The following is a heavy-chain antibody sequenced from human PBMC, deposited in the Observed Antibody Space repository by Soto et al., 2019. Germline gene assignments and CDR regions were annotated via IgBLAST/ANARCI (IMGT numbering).Heavy chain of an antibody. D-gene: IGHD6-6*01. J-gene: IGHJ4*02. CDR1: GFSSSTYN. Sequence: PGGSLRLSCAASGFSSSTYNMNWVRQAPGRGLEWVSAISAGGSNTNYADSVKGRFTISSDNSKNTLYLQMNGLRADDTAVYYCAKEYSTSFDYWGQGTPVTVSS. CDR2: ISAGGSNT. V-gene: IGHV3-23*01. CDR3: AKEYSTSFDY.